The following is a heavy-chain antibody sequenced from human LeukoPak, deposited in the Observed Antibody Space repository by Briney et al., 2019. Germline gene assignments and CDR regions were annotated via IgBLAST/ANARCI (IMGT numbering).Heavy chain of an antibody. CDR3: ARDRWGYSYMGD. J-gene: IGHJ4*01. CDR1: GFTFSSYW. CDR2: IKEDGSEK. Sequence: GGSLRLSCAASGFTFSSYWMSWVRQAPGKGLEWVANIKEDGSEKFYVDSVKGRFTISRDNAKNSLYLQMNSLRAEDTAVYYCARDRWGYSYMGDWGQGTLVTVSS. V-gene: IGHV3-7*01. D-gene: IGHD5-18*01.